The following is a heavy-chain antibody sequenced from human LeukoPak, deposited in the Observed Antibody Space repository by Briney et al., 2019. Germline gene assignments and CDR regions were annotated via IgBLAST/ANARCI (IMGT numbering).Heavy chain of an antibody. J-gene: IGHJ4*02. CDR1: GFTFSNHW. Sequence: GGSLRLSCEASGFTFSNHWMSWVRQAPGKGLEWVANINQLGSARYYVDSAKGRFTISRDNAKNSLNLQMNSLRAEDTAVYYCVRNGGSFDYWGQGTLVTVSS. CDR2: INQLGSAR. D-gene: IGHD3-10*01. V-gene: IGHV3-7*01. CDR3: VRNGGSFDY.